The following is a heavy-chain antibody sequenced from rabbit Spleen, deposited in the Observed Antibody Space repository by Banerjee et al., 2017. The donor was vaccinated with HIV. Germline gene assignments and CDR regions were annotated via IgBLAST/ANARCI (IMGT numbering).Heavy chain of an antibody. J-gene: IGHJ4*01. D-gene: IGHD1-1*01. CDR1: GIDFRSGYY. CDR2: ISIGSSTGT. Sequence: ESGGGLVKPGASLTLTCTASGIDFRSGYYMCWVRQAPGKGLEWIACISIGSSTGTYYASWAKGRFTISKTSSTTVTLQMTSLTAADTATYFCTRDDGSGHYIDGYFNLWGPGTLVTV. V-gene: IGHV1S40*01. CDR3: TRDDGSGHYIDGYFNL.